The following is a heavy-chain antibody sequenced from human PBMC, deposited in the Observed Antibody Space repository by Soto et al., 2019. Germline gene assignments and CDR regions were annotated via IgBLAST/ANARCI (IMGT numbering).Heavy chain of an antibody. V-gene: IGHV4-31*03. Sequence: QVQLQESGPGLVKPSQTLSLTCTVSGGSISSGGYYWSWLRQHPGKGLEWIGYIYYSGSTYYNPSLNSRVTLSVDTSKNQFSLKLSSVTAADTAVYYCAPGIGLRRYSSSWYDYWGQGTLVTVSS. CDR3: APGIGLRRYSSSWYDY. CDR1: GGSISSGGYY. J-gene: IGHJ4*02. D-gene: IGHD6-13*01. CDR2: IYYSGST.